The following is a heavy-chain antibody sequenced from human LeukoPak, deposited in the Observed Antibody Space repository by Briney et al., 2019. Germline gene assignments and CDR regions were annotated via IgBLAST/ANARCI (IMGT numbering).Heavy chain of an antibody. CDR2: ITNSGST. V-gene: IGHV3-23*01. Sequence: GGSLRLSCAASGFTFSTYAMHWVRQAPGKGLEWVSAITNSGSTYYADSVKGRFTISRDNSKSTLYLQMNSLRAEDTAVYYCAKKYSGSYHFDYWGQGTLVTVSS. CDR1: GFTFSTYA. D-gene: IGHD1-26*01. J-gene: IGHJ4*02. CDR3: AKKYSGSYHFDY.